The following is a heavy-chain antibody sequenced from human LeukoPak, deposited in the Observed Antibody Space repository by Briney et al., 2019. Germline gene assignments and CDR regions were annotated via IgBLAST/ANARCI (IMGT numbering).Heavy chain of an antibody. D-gene: IGHD4-11*01. Sequence: GGSLRLSCAASGFTFSSYSMNWVRQAPGKGLEWVSYISSSSSTTYYADSVKGRFTISRDNAKNSLYLQMNSLRAEDTAVYYCARGDYRNHKDYYYGMDVWGQGTTVTVSS. CDR1: GFTFSSYS. CDR2: ISSSSSTT. J-gene: IGHJ6*02. CDR3: ARGDYRNHKDYYYGMDV. V-gene: IGHV3-48*01.